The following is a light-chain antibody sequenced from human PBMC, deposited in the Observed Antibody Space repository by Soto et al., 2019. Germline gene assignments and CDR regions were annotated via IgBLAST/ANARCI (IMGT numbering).Light chain of an antibody. CDR2: GAS. CDR1: ESISNN. V-gene: IGKV3-15*01. J-gene: IGKJ1*01. CDR3: QQYTNWPRT. Sequence: EIVMTQSPGTLSVSPGEGVTLSCRASESISNNLAWYQQRPGQAPRLLIYGASAMATVIPDRFSASGSGTEFTLTISSLQSEDLAIYHCQQYTNWPRTFGLGTKLELK.